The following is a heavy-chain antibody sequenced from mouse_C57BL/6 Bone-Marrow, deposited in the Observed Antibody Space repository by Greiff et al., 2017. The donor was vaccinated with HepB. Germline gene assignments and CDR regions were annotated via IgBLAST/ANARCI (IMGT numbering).Heavy chain of an antibody. CDR3: ARSGDYSNFRYWYFDV. Sequence: QVQLQQPGAELVKPGASVKLSCKASGYTFTSYWMQWVKQRPGQGLEWIGEIDPSDSYTNYNQKFKGKATLTVDTSSSTAYMQLSSLTSEDSAVYYCARSGDYSNFRYWYFDVWGTGTTVTVSS. CDR2: IDPSDSYT. V-gene: IGHV1-50*01. J-gene: IGHJ1*03. D-gene: IGHD2-5*01. CDR1: GYTFTSYW.